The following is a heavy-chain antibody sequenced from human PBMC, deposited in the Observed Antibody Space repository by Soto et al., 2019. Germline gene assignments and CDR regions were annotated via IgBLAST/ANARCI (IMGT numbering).Heavy chain of an antibody. J-gene: IGHJ4*02. Sequence: SETLSLTCAVYGGSFSGYYWRWSRQPPWKGLEWIGEINHSGSTNYNPSLKSRVTISVDTSKNQFSLKLSSVTAADTAVYYCARGRTPVDIGVVVAANDYVAYSAQGTPVTVS. CDR3: ARGRTPVDIGVVVAANDYVAY. V-gene: IGHV4-34*01. CDR2: INHSGST. D-gene: IGHD2-15*01. CDR1: GGSFSGYY.